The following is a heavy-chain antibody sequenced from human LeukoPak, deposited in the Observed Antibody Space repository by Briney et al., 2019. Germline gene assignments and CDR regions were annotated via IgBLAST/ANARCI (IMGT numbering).Heavy chain of an antibody. CDR1: GGSFSGYY. Sequence: KPSETLSLTCAVYGGSFSGYYWSWIRQPPGKGLEWIGEINHSGSTNYNPSLKSRVSISVDTSKNQSSLKLSSVTAADTAVYYCARLVVAGTSWYFDLWGRGTLVTVSS. J-gene: IGHJ2*01. CDR2: INHSGST. V-gene: IGHV4-34*01. D-gene: IGHD2-15*01. CDR3: ARLVVAGTSWYFDL.